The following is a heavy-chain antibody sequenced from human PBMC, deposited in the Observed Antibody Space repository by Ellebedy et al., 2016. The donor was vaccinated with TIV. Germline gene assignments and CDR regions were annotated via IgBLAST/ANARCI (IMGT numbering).Heavy chain of an antibody. V-gene: IGHV1-46*01. J-gene: IGHJ4*02. CDR1: GYSFASYY. Sequence: AASVKVSCKASGYSFASYYMNWVRQAPRQGLEWMGIINPSGGSTSYAQKFQGRVTMTRDTSTSTVYMELSSLRSEDTAVYYCARDSYDSSGFDCWGQGTLVTVSS. D-gene: IGHD3-22*01. CDR3: ARDSYDSSGFDC. CDR2: INPSGGST.